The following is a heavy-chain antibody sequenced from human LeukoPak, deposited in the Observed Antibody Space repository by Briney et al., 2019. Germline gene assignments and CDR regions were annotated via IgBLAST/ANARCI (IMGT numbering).Heavy chain of an antibody. CDR2: INSGNGHT. CDR1: GYTFTSYT. Sequence: ASVKVSCKASGYTFTSYTIHWVRQATGQRLEWMGWINSGNGHTKYSQDFQGRVTITRDTSATTAYMELSSLRSEDMAVYYCTRGARFRSYGSGTYYTSLPFDPWGQGTLVTVSS. V-gene: IGHV1-3*03. J-gene: IGHJ5*02. CDR3: TRGARFRSYGSGTYYTSLPFDP. D-gene: IGHD3-10*01.